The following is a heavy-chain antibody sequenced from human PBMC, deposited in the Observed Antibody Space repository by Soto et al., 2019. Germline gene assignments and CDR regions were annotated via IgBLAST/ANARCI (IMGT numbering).Heavy chain of an antibody. V-gene: IGHV1-18*01. Sequence: ASVKVSCKASGYTFTNYGITWLRQAPGQGLEWMGGIGAYNGDTHYTQRLQGRVTMTTDTSTSTAYMELRGLRSDDTAIYYCARVRHLVGYFYSYMDVWGKGTTVTVS. J-gene: IGHJ6*03. CDR2: IGAYNGDT. D-gene: IGHD6-6*01. CDR1: GYTFTNYG. CDR3: ARVRHLVGYFYSYMDV.